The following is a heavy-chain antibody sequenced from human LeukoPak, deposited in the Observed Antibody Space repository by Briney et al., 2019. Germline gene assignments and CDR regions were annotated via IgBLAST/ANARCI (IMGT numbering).Heavy chain of an antibody. CDR3: AVWKGYHDYWSGPFDY. CDR1: GYTLTELS. D-gene: IGHD3-3*01. J-gene: IGHJ4*02. Sequence: ASVKVSCKVSGYTLTELSMHWVRQAPGKGLEWMGGFDPEDGETIYAQKFQGRVTMTEDTSTDTAYMELSSLRSEDTAVYYCAVWKGYHDYWSGPFDYWGQGTRVSVSS. CDR2: FDPEDGET. V-gene: IGHV1-24*01.